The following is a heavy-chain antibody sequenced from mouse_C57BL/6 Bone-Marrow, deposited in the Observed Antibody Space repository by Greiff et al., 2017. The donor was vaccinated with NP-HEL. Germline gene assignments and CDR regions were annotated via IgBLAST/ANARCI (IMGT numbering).Heavy chain of an antibody. V-gene: IGHV1-72*01. Sequence: VQLQESGAELVKPGASVKLSCKASGYTFTSYWMHWVKQRPGRGLEWIGRIDPNSGGTTYNEKFKSKATLTVDKPSSTAYMQLSSLTSEDSAVYYCARYDTTVVALDYWGQGTTLTVSS. J-gene: IGHJ2*01. CDR2: IDPNSGGT. D-gene: IGHD1-1*01. CDR1: GYTFTSYW. CDR3: ARYDTTVVALDY.